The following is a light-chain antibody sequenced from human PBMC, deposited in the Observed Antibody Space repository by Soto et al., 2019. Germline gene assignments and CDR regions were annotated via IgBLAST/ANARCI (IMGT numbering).Light chain of an antibody. CDR1: SSDFGSYKF. V-gene: IGLV2-23*01. J-gene: IGLJ1*01. CDR2: ETS. CDR3: FSFTSTNTQV. Sequence: QSALTQPASVSGSPGQSVTISCTGTSSDFGSYKFVSWYQHHPGKVPKVIIYETSKRPSGVSDRCSGSKSVNTASLTISGLQAEDEADYYCFSFTSTNTQVFRSGTKVTVL.